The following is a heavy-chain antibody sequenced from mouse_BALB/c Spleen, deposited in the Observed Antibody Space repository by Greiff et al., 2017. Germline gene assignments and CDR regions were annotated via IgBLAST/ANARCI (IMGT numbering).Heavy chain of an antibody. D-gene: IGHD2-1*01. J-gene: IGHJ2*01. CDR3: TRWGYGNYCDY. Sequence: QVQLQQPGAELVRPGASVKLSCKASGYTFTSYWINWVKQRPGQGLEWIGNIYPSDSYTNYNQKFKDKATLTVDKSSSTAYMQLSSPTSEDSAVYYCTRWGYGNYCDYWGQGTTLTVSS. CDR2: IYPSDSYT. CDR1: GYTFTSYW. V-gene: IGHV1-69*02.